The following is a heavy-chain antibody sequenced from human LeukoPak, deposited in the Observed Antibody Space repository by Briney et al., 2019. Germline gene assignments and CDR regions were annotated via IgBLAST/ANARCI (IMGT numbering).Heavy chain of an antibody. D-gene: IGHD1-26*01. CDR2: ISYDGSNK. Sequence: GRALRLSCAASGFTFSSYAMHGVRQAPGKGLEGVAVISYDGSNKYYADSVKGGFTISRDNSKNTLYLQMTSLRAEDTAVYYCARDGSGSYYVSYFDYWGQGTLVTVSS. V-gene: IGHV3-30-3*01. J-gene: IGHJ4*02. CDR1: GFTFSSYA. CDR3: ARDGSGSYYVSYFDY.